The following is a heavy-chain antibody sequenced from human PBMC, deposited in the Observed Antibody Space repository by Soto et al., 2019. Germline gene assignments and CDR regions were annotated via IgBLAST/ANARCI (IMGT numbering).Heavy chain of an antibody. CDR2: ISAYNGNT. J-gene: IGHJ6*02. Sequence: DSVKISCKTSGYTFTSDGISWVRQAPGQGLEWMGWISAYNGNTNYAQKLQGRVTMTTDTSTSTAYMELRSLRSDDTAVYYCARAFPGDSGYDYYYYYGMDVWGQGTTVTVSS. V-gene: IGHV1-18*01. CDR1: GYTFTSDG. D-gene: IGHD5-12*01. CDR3: ARAFPGDSGYDYYYYYGMDV.